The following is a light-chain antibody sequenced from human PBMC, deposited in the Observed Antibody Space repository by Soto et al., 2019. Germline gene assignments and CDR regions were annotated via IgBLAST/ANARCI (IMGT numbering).Light chain of an antibody. CDR3: GTWYSSLGLYA. CDR2: DNN. J-gene: IGLJ1*01. V-gene: IGLV1-51*01. CDR1: SSNIGNNY. Sequence: QSVLTQPPSVSAAPGQKVTISCSGSSSNIGNNYVSWYQHLPGTAPKFLIYDNNKRPSGIPDRFSGSKSGTSATLGITGLQTGDEADYYCGTWYSSLGLYAFGTGTKVTVL.